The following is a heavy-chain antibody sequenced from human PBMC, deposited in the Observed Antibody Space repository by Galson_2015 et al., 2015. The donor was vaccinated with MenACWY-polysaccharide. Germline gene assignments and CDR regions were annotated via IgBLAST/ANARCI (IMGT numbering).Heavy chain of an antibody. V-gene: IGHV3-33*01. J-gene: IGHJ3*02. CDR3: ARGGSRIVFHALDI. CDR2: IQYDGSKI. Sequence: SLRLSCAASGSRFSHSGMHWVRQAPGKGLEWVAVIQYDGSKIIYAESVKGRFTISRDNSKNTVFLEMNTLGVEDTAVYYCARGGSRIVFHALDIWGQGTMVTVSS. D-gene: IGHD2-2*01. CDR1: GSRFSHSG.